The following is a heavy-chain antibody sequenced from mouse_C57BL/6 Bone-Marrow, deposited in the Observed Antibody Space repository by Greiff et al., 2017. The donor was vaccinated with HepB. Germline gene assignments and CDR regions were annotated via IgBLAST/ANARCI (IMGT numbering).Heavy chain of an antibody. CDR2: IDPETGGT. CDR1: GYTFTDYE. Sequence: QVQLQQSGAELVRPGASVTLSCKASGYTFTDYEMHWVKQTPVHGLEWIGAIDPETGGTAYNQKFKGKAILTADKSSSTAYMELRSLTSEDSAVYYCTREDYGSVDYWGQGTTLTVSS. J-gene: IGHJ2*01. V-gene: IGHV1-15*01. CDR3: TREDYGSVDY. D-gene: IGHD1-1*01.